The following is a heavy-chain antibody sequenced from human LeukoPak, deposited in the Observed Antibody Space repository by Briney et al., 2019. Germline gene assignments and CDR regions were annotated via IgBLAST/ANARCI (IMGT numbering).Heavy chain of an antibody. CDR3: AREGTVSYYFDY. Sequence: GGSLRVSCAASGFTVSSNYMSWVRQAPGKGLEWVSVIYSGGSTYYADSVKGRFTISRDNSKNTLYLQMNSLRAEDTAVYYCAREGTVSYYFDYWGQGTLVTVSS. D-gene: IGHD4-17*01. CDR2: IYSGGST. J-gene: IGHJ4*02. V-gene: IGHV3-66*01. CDR1: GFTVSSNY.